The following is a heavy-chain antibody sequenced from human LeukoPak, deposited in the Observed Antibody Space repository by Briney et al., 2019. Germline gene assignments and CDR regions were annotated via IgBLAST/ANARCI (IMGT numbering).Heavy chain of an antibody. CDR2: INVGNGNT. CDR1: GYTFTNYA. D-gene: IGHD6-13*01. Sequence: ASVKVSCKASGYTFTNYAMHWVRQAPGQRLEWMGWINVGNGNTKYSQEFQGRVTITRDTSASTAYMDLSSLRSEGMAVYYCARGERRQLVGSSEKYFQHWGQGTLVTVSS. CDR3: ARGERRQLVGSSEKYFQH. J-gene: IGHJ1*01. V-gene: IGHV1-3*03.